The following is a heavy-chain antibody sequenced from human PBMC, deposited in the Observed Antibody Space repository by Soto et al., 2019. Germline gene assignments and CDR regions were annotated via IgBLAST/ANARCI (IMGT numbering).Heavy chain of an antibody. CDR3: ARGEAFLTMVRGTTFKWLDS. CDR2: IIPMFRTA. Sequence: SVKVSCKASGGTFSSSAINWVRQAPGLGLEWMGGIIPMFRTANYALKFQGRVTIIADKSTSTAYMELSTLRSEDTAISYCARGEAFLTMVRGTTFKWLDSWGQGTPVTVSS. CDR1: GGTFSSSA. D-gene: IGHD3-10*01. V-gene: IGHV1-69*06. J-gene: IGHJ5*01.